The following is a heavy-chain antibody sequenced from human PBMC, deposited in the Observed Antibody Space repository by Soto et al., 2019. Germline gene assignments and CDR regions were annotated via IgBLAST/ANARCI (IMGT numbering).Heavy chain of an antibody. CDR2: IYYSGST. CDR3: ARWPQLEPRFDY. D-gene: IGHD1-1*01. V-gene: IGHV4-31*03. Sequence: SETLSLTCTVSGGSISSSSFHWGWIRQPPGKGLEWIGYIYYSGSTYYNPSLKSRVTISVDTSKNQFSLKLSSVTAADTAVYYCARWPQLEPRFDYWGQGTLVTVSS. CDR1: GGSISSSSFH. J-gene: IGHJ4*02.